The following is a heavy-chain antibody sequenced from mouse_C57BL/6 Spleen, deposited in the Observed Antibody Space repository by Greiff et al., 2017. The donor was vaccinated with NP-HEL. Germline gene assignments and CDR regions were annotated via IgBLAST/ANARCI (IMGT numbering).Heavy chain of an antibody. V-gene: IGHV1-50*01. CDR2: IDPSDSYT. D-gene: IGHD2-3*01. CDR1: GYTFTSYW. CDR3: VDGYYNEGYFDV. J-gene: IGHJ1*03. Sequence: QVQLQQPGAELVKPGASVKLSCKASGYTFTSYWMQWVKQRPGQGLEWIGEIDPSDSYTNYNQKFKGKATLTVDTSSSTAYMQLSSLTSEDSAVYYCVDGYYNEGYFDVWGTGTTVTVSS.